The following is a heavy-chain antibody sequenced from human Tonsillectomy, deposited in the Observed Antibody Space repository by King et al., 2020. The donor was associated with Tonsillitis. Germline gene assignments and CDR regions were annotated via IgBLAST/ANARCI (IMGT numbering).Heavy chain of an antibody. CDR3: ARGNRDYYDSSDYYFDY. CDR1: GYTFTVYY. CDR2: INPNSGGA. V-gene: IGHV1-2*02. Sequence: QLVQSGAEVKKPGASVKVSCKASGYTFTVYYMYWVRQAPGQGLEWMGWINPNSGGANYAQKFQGRVTMTRDTSISTVYMELSRPTSDDTAVYYCARGNRDYYDSSDYYFDYWGQGTLVTVSS. D-gene: IGHD3-22*01. J-gene: IGHJ4*02.